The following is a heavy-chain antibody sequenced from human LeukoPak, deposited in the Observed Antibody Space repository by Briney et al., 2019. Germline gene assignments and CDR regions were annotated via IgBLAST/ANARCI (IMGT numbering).Heavy chain of an antibody. CDR2: IGTAGDT. CDR1: GFTFSNYD. J-gene: IGHJ4*02. V-gene: IGHV3-13*04. CDR3: ARDAGSREFDY. Sequence: GGSLRLSCAASGFTFSNYDMYWVRQATGKGLEWVSRIGTAGDTYCPGSVKGRFTISRENAKNSLYLQMNSLRAGDTAVYYCARDAGSREFDYWGQGTLVTVSS. D-gene: IGHD1-26*01.